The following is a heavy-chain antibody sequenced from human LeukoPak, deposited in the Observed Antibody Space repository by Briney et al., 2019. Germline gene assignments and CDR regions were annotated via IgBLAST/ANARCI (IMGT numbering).Heavy chain of an antibody. D-gene: IGHD6-6*01. CDR2: ISAYNGNT. J-gene: IGHJ5*02. V-gene: IGHV1-18*01. Sequence: GASVKVSCKASGYTFTTYGFSWVRLAPGQGLEWMGWISAYNGNTNYAQQFQGRVTMTTDTSMSTAYMELRSLRSDDTAVYYCARDLIAVRPGWFDPWGQGSLVTVSS. CDR3: ARDLIAVRPGWFDP. CDR1: GYTFTTYG.